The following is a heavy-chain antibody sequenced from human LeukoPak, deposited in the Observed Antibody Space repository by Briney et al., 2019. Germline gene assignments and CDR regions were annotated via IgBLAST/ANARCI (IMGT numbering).Heavy chain of an antibody. CDR1: GGTFSSYA. CDR3: ARGRQGHDYGDPAMDY. CDR2: IIPIFGTA. D-gene: IGHD4-17*01. J-gene: IGHJ4*02. Sequence: GASVKVSCKASGGTFSSYAISWVRQAPGQGLEWMGGIIPIFGTANYAQKFQGRVTITADKSTSTAYMELSSLRSEDTAVYYCARGRQGHDYGDPAMDYWGQGTLVTVSS. V-gene: IGHV1-69*06.